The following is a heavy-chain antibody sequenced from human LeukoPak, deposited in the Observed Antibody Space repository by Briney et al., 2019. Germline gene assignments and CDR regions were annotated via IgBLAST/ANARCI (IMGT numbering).Heavy chain of an antibody. CDR1: GFTFRGYG. CDR3: ARGGGYRLDY. V-gene: IGHV3-74*01. D-gene: IGHD6-25*01. Sequence: GGSLRLSCAASGFTFRGYGMHWVRQTPGKALEWVSAIETDGSATTYADSVEGRFSISRDNAKNILYLQMNSLRVEDTAVYYCARGGGYRLDYWGQGTLVTVSS. CDR2: IETDGSAT. J-gene: IGHJ4*02.